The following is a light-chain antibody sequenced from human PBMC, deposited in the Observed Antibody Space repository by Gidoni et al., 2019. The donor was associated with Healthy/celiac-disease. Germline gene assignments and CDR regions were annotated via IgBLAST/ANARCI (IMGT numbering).Light chain of an antibody. V-gene: IGLV2-14*03. CDR3: SSYTSSSTL. Sequence: SALTQPASVSGSPGQSITISCTGTSSDVGGYNYVSWYQPHPGKAPKLMIYDVSNRPSGVSNRFSGSKSGNTASLTISGLQAEDEADYYCSSYTSSSTLFGTGTKVTVL. CDR2: DVS. J-gene: IGLJ1*01. CDR1: SSDVGGYNY.